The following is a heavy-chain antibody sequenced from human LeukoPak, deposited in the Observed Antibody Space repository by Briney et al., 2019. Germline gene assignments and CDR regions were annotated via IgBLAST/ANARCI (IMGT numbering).Heavy chain of an antibody. Sequence: GASVKVSCKASGGTFSSYAISWVRQAPGQGLEWMGGIIPIFGTANYAQKFQGRVTITADESTSTAYMELSSLRSEDTAVYYCARGEQQLAPLYYYYGMDVWGQGTTVTVSS. V-gene: IGHV1-69*13. J-gene: IGHJ6*02. CDR2: IIPIFGTA. CDR1: GGTFSSYA. CDR3: ARGEQQLAPLYYYYGMDV. D-gene: IGHD6-13*01.